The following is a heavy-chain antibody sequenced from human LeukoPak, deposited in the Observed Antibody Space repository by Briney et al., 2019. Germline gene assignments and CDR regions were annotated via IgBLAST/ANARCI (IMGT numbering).Heavy chain of an antibody. D-gene: IGHD4/OR15-4a*01. CDR1: GSTFSTFG. CDR3: AREVGTSRAGLAWFEL. Sequence: GGSLRLSCAASGSTFSTFGMHWVRQAPGKGLEWVAIIWYDGSNIHYADSVKGRFTISRDGSKNTLYLQMNSLGVEDTAVYYCAREVGTSRAGLAWFELWGQGTMVTVSS. V-gene: IGHV3-30*02. CDR2: IWYDGSNI. J-gene: IGHJ3*01.